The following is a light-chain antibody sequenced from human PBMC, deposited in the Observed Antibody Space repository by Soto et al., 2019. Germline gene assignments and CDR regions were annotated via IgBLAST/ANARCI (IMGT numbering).Light chain of an antibody. CDR1: SSDVGVYDY. Sequence: QSALTQPASVSGSPGQSITISCTGTSSDVGVYDYVSWYQHHPGKAPKLMIYEVTNRPSGVSHRFSGSKSGNTASLTISGLQADDEADYYCASYTISITVVFGGGTKLTVL. J-gene: IGLJ2*01. CDR3: ASYTISITVV. CDR2: EVT. V-gene: IGLV2-14*01.